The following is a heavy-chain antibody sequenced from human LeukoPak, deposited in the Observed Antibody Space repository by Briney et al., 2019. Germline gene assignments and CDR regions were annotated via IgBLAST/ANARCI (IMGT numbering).Heavy chain of an antibody. CDR3: ARLGSSWYFGY. CDR2: IYYSGST. V-gene: IGHV4-59*12. D-gene: IGHD6-13*01. CDR1: GGSISSYY. J-gene: IGHJ4*02. Sequence: KSSETLSLTCTVSGGSISSYYWSWIRQPPGKGLEWIGYIYYSGSTNYNPSLKSRVTISVDTSKNQFSLKLNSVTAADTAVYYCARLGSSWYFGYWGQGTLVTVSS.